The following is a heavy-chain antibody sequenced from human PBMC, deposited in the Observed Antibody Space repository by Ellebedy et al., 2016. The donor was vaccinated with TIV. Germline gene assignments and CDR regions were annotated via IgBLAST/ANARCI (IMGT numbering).Heavy chain of an antibody. Sequence: GESLKISCAASGFTFSSYSMNWVRQAPGKGLEWVSSISSSSYIYYADSVKGRFTISRDNAKNSLYLQMDSLRDEDTAVYYCARYGSGSGYKDPFDYWGPGTLVTVSS. D-gene: IGHD3-10*01. CDR3: ARYGSGSGYKDPFDY. V-gene: IGHV3-21*06. CDR2: ISSSSYI. CDR1: GFTFSSYS. J-gene: IGHJ4*02.